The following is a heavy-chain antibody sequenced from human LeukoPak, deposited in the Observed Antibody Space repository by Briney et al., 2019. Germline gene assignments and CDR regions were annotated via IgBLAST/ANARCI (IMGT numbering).Heavy chain of an antibody. CDR2: IYPVDSDT. Sequence: GESLKISCKGSGYSFTNYWIAWVRQMPGKGLEWMGIIYPVDSDTRYSPSFQGQVTISVDKSISTAYLQWSSLKASDTAMYYCARLQSSSSRYYYYYGMDVWGQGTTVTVSS. CDR3: ARLQSSSSRYYYYYGMDV. D-gene: IGHD6-6*01. CDR1: GYSFTNYW. J-gene: IGHJ6*02. V-gene: IGHV5-51*01.